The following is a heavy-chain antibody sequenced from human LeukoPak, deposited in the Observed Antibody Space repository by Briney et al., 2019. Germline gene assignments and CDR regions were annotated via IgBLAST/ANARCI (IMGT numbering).Heavy chain of an antibody. CDR1: GDSMSSYY. CDR2: IYTSGST. CDR3: ARGTYYYDSSGYYLAYFDY. Sequence: PSETLSLICTVSGDSMSSYYWSWIRQPAGKGLEWIGRIYTSGSTNYNPSLKSRVTMSVDTSKNQFSLKLSSVTAADTAVYYCARGTYYYDSSGYYLAYFDYWGQGTLVTVSS. D-gene: IGHD3-22*01. J-gene: IGHJ4*02. V-gene: IGHV4-4*07.